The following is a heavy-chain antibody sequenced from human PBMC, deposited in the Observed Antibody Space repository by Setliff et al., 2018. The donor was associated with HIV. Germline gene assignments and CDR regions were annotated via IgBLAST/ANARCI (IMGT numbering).Heavy chain of an antibody. V-gene: IGHV3-11*03. D-gene: IGHD2-15*01. CDR2: IRGDSTSI. Sequence: GGSLRLSCAASGFTFSDHYMTWIRQAPGKGLEWISYIRGDSTSINYADSVKGRFTISRDNAENALYLQMNSLRAEDTAVYYCATRRRGRGSWSLVDYWGQGTLVTVSS. CDR1: GFTFSDHY. CDR3: ATRRRGRGSWSLVDY. J-gene: IGHJ4*02.